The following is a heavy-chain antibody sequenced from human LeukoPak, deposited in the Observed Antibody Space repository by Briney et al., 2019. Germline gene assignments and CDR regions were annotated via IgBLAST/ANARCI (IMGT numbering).Heavy chain of an antibody. CDR1: GLPFTNAW. D-gene: IGHD1-20*01. CDR3: TTDNLAQACA. J-gene: IGHJ5*02. CDR2: IKSETEGGTT. V-gene: IGHV3-15*01. Sequence: GGSLRLSCAASGLPFTNAWMAWVRQPPGKGPEWVGRIKSETEGGTTDYAAPVKGRFTITRDDSKNTLYLQMNSLNTEDTAVYYCTTDNLAQACAWSQGTLVTVSS.